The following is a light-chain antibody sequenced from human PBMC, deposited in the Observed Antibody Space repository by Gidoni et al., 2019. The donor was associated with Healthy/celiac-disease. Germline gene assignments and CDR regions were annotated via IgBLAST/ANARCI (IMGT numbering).Light chain of an antibody. Sequence: QSVLTQPPSVSGAPAQSVTISCTGSSSNIGAGYDVHWYQQLPGTAPKLLIYGNSTRPSGVPDRFSGSKSGTSASLAITGLQAEDEADYYCQSYDSSLSGSVVFGGGTKLTVL. CDR1: SSNIGAGYD. J-gene: IGLJ2*01. CDR3: QSYDSSLSGSVV. CDR2: GNS. V-gene: IGLV1-40*01.